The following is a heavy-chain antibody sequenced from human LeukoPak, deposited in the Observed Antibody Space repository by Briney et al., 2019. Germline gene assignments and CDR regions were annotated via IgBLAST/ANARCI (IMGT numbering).Heavy chain of an antibody. CDR2: INPNSGGT. CDR3: ARSRRTLSYDYVWGSYPPAFDY. V-gene: IGHV1-2*02. CDR1: GYTFTGYY. D-gene: IGHD3-16*02. J-gene: IGHJ4*02. Sequence: ASVKVSCKASGYTFTGYYMHWVRQAPGQGLEWMGWINPNSGGTNYAQKFQGRVTMTRDTSISTAYMELSRLRSDDTAVYYCARSRRTLSYDYVWGSYPPAFDYWGQGTLVTVSS.